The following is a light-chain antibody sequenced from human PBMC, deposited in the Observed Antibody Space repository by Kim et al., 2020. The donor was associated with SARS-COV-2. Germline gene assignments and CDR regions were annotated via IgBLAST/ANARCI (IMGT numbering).Light chain of an antibody. CDR1: NIGSKN. J-gene: IGLJ3*02. CDR2: RDS. CDR3: QGGESSTAWV. Sequence: SYELTQPLSVSVALGQTARITCGGNNIGSKNVHWYQQKPGQAPVLVIYRDSNRPSGIPERFTGSNSGNTATLTIRRAQVGDEAAYYCQGGESSTAWVFGG. V-gene: IGLV3-9*01.